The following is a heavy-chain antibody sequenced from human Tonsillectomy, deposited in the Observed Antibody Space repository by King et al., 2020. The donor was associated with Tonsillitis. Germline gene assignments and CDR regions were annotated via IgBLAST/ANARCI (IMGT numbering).Heavy chain of an antibody. CDR3: ATGGERRIYYYYYLDV. Sequence: VQLVESGGALVQPGGSLRLSCAASGFTFDTFDTYGMTWVRQAPGKGLEWVSGISGSGGSTYYTASLKGRFTIPRDNSKNTLYLHMNSLRAEDTAVYYCATGGERRIYYYYYLDVWGKGTTVTVSS. V-gene: IGHV3-23*04. D-gene: IGHD1-1*01. CDR2: ISGSGGST. J-gene: IGHJ6*03. CDR1: GFTFDTFDTYG.